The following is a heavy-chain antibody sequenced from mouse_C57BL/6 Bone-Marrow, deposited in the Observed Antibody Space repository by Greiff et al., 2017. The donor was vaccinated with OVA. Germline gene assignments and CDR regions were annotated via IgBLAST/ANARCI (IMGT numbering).Heavy chain of an antibody. CDR1: GFNIKDDY. CDR2: IDPENGDT. V-gene: IGHV14-4*01. J-gene: IGHJ2*01. CDR3: ANWDYYFDY. D-gene: IGHD4-1*01. Sequence: VQLKQSGAELVRPGASVKLSCTASGFNIKDDYMHWVKQRPEQGLEWIGWIDPENGDTEYASKFQGKATITADTSSNTAYLQLSSLTSEDTAVYYCANWDYYFDYWGQGTTLTVSS.